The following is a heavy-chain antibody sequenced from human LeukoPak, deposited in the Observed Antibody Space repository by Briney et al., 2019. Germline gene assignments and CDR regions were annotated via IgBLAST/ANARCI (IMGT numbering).Heavy chain of an antibody. CDR3: AREVGATDDYYYYYMDV. J-gene: IGHJ6*03. V-gene: IGHV3-7*01. D-gene: IGHD1-26*01. CDR2: IKQDGSEK. CDR1: GSTFSSHW. Sequence: EGSLRLSCAASGSTFSSHWMHWVRQAPGKGLEWVANIKQDGSEKYYVDSVKGRFTISRDNAKNSLYLQMNSLRAEDTAVYYCAREVGATDDYYYYYMDVWGKGTTVTVSS.